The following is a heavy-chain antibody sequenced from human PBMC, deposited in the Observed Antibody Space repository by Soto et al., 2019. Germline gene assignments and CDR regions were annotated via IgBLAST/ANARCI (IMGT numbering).Heavy chain of an antibody. CDR1: GGTFISYA. D-gene: IGHD6-13*01. Sequence: SVKVSCKASGGTFISYAISWVRQAPGQGLEWMGGIIPIFGTANYAQKFQGRVTITADESTSTAYMELSSLRSEDTAVYYCAGASRITAAGSHNYGMDVWGQGTAVTVSS. CDR3: AGASRITAAGSHNYGMDV. J-gene: IGHJ6*02. CDR2: IIPIFGTA. V-gene: IGHV1-69*13.